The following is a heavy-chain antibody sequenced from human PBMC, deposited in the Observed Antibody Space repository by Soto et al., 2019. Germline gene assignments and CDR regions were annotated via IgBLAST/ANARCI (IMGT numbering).Heavy chain of an antibody. CDR1: GGSISSGGYY. V-gene: IGHV4-31*03. J-gene: IGHJ4*02. Sequence: QVQLQESGPGLVKPSQTLSLTCTVSGGSISSGGYYWSWIRQHPGKGLEWIGYIYYSGSTYYNPSRKSRXXIXVXXSKNQFSPKLSSVTAADTAVYYCARVDAAMAAFDYWGQGTLVTVSS. D-gene: IGHD5-18*01. CDR2: IYYSGST. CDR3: ARVDAAMAAFDY.